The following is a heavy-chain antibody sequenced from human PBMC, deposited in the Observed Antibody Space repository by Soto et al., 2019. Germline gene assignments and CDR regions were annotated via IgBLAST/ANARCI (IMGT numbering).Heavy chain of an antibody. V-gene: IGHV4-34*01. CDR1: GGSFSGYY. D-gene: IGHD3-3*01. CDR2: INHSGST. Sequence: PSETLSLTCAVYGGSFSGYYWSWIRQPPGKGLEWIGEINHSGSTNYNPSLKSRVTISVDTSKNQFTPKLSSVTAADTAVYYCARRRDFGVVIISNYYYYGMDVWGQGTSVTVSS. J-gene: IGHJ6*02. CDR3: ARRRDFGVVIISNYYYYGMDV.